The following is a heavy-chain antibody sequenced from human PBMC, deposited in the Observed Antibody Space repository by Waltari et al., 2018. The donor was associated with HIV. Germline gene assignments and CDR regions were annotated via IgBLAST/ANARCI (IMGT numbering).Heavy chain of an antibody. CDR2: INDSGGT. V-gene: IGHV4-34*02. Sequence: QLYLQQRGAGLLKTSETLSLTCGVYGGSLSGYYWSWIRQSPGRGLEWIGEINDSGGTNANPSLKSRVIVSLDTPNTTSSLNGSSVTAADTGVYYCARRPRLFSSNWYTDNWFDPWGQGTPVTVSA. CDR3: ARRPRLFSSNWYTDNWFDP. CDR1: GGSLSGYY. D-gene: IGHD2-2*01. J-gene: IGHJ5*01.